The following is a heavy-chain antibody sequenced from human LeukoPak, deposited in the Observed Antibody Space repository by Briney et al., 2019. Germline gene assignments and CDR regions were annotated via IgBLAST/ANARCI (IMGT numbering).Heavy chain of an antibody. CDR1: GFTFSSYE. V-gene: IGHV3-48*03. D-gene: IGHD5-18*01. CDR2: ISSSAGTT. Sequence: GGSLRLSCAASGFTFSSYEMNWIRQAPGKGLEWVSYISSSAGTTYYADSVKGRFTISRDNAKNSLYLQMNSLRAEDTAVYFCARQQQQLWYDWGQGTLVTVSS. CDR3: ARQQQQLWYD. J-gene: IGHJ4*02.